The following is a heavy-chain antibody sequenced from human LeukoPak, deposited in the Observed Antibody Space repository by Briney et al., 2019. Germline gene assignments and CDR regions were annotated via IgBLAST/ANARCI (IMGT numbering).Heavy chain of an antibody. CDR1: GFTLNTYN. CDR3: ARDAVTGYSSGWYKPFPFDS. Sequence: PGGSLRLSRAASGFTLNTYNMNWVRQAPGKGLEWVSSISSSSSYLFFADSVKGRFSISRDNTKNSLYLQMSGLRAEDTAVYYCARDAVTGYSSGWYKPFPFDSWGQGTLVTVSS. V-gene: IGHV3-21*01. CDR2: ISSSSSYL. J-gene: IGHJ4*02. D-gene: IGHD6-19*01.